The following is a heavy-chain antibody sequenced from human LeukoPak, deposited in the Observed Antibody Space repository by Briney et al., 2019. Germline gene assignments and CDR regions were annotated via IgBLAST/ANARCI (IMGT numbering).Heavy chain of an antibody. CDR3: AKDQRKIVVVPAAPLDY. CDR1: GFTFSNYM. V-gene: IGHV3-23*01. Sequence: PGGSLRLSCAASGFTFSNYMMHWVRQAPGKGLEWVSAISGSGGSTYYADSVKGRFTISRDNSKNTLYLQMNSLRAEDTAVYYCAKDQRKIVVVPAAPLDYWGQGTLVTVSS. D-gene: IGHD2-2*01. J-gene: IGHJ4*02. CDR2: ISGSGGST.